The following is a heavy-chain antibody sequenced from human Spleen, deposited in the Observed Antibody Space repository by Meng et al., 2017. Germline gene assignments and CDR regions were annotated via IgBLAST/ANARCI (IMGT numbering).Heavy chain of an antibody. CDR2: INHSGST. D-gene: IGHD6-19*01. CDR3: ARSGTVSGTYWYFDL. Sequence: QGQLHQWGAGLWKPSETLSLTCAVYGGSFSGYYWSWIRQPPGKGLEWIGEINHSGSTNYNPSLKSRVTISVDTSKNQFSLKLSSVTAADTAVYYCARSGTVSGTYWYFDLWGRGTLVTVSS. V-gene: IGHV4-34*01. J-gene: IGHJ2*01. CDR1: GGSFSGYY.